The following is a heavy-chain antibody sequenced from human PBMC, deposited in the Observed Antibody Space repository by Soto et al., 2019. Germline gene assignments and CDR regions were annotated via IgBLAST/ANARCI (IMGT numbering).Heavy chain of an antibody. Sequence: KPSETLSLTCTVSGGSISSSSYYWGWIRQPPGKGLEWIGSIYYSGSTYYNPSLKSRVTISVDRSKNQFSLKLSSVTAADTAVYYCARLSVRIAPNAFDIWGQGTMVTVSS. D-gene: IGHD6-13*01. CDR3: ARLSVRIAPNAFDI. CDR1: GGSISSSSYY. J-gene: IGHJ3*02. V-gene: IGHV4-39*01. CDR2: IYYSGST.